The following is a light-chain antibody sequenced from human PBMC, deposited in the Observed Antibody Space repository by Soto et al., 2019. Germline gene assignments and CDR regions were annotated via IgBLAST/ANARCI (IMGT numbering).Light chain of an antibody. CDR2: DVS. V-gene: IGLV2-14*03. Sequence: QSALTQAASVSGAPGQSISISCTGTSSDVGGYNYVSWYQHHPGKAPKLMVYDVSNRPSGVSKRFSGSKSGNTASLTISGLQAEDESDYYCSSYTSSSTYVFGPGTKLTVL. CDR3: SSYTSSSTYV. J-gene: IGLJ1*01. CDR1: SSDVGGYNY.